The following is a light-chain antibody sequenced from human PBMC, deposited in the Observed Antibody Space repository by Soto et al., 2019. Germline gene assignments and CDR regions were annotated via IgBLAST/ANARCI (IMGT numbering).Light chain of an antibody. V-gene: IGLV4-60*02. CDR1: SGHSSYI. CDR3: ETWDSNTRV. CDR2: VEGSGTY. J-gene: IGLJ3*02. Sequence: QAVVTQASSASASLGSSVKLTCTLSSGHSSYIIAWHQQQPGKAPRHLMKVEGSGTYNKGSGVPDRFSGSSSGADRYLTISNLQFEDEADYYCETWDSNTRVFGGGTKVTVL.